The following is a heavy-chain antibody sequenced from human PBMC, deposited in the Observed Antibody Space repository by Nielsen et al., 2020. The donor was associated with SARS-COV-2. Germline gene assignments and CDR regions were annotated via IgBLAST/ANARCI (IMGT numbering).Heavy chain of an antibody. J-gene: IGHJ4*02. CDR2: IYYSGST. Sequence: ETLSLTCTVSGGSISSYYWSWIRQPPGKGLEWIGYIYYSGSTNYNPSLKSRVTISVDTSKNQFSLKLSSVTAADTAVYYCARVRARGVIDYWGQGTLVTVSS. V-gene: IGHV4-59*01. CDR3: ARVRARGVIDY. CDR1: GGSISSYY. D-gene: IGHD3-10*01.